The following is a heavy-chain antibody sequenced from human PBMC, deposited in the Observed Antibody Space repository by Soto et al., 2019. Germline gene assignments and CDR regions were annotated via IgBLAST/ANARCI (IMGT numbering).Heavy chain of an antibody. CDR3: ARAVAVPADFDY. CDR1: GYTFTGYA. D-gene: IGHD6-19*01. Sequence: QVQLVQSGAEEKKPGASVKVSCKASGYTFTGYAMHWVRQAPGQRLEWMGWINAGNGNTKYSQKFQGRVTITRDTSAGTAYMDLSSLRTEDTAVYYCARAVAVPADFDYWGQGTLVTVSS. J-gene: IGHJ4*02. V-gene: IGHV1-3*05. CDR2: INAGNGNT.